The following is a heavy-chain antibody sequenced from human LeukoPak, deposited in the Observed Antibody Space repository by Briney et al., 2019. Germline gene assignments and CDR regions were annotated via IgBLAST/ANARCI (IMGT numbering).Heavy chain of an antibody. V-gene: IGHV4-34*01. Sequence: PSETLSLTCAVYGGSFSGYYWSWIRQPPGKGLEWIGEINHSGSTDYNPSLKSRVTISVDTSKNQFSLKLSSVTAADTAVYYCARLVRGLGYYDRWGQGTLVTVSS. J-gene: IGHJ4*02. CDR2: INHSGST. CDR3: ARLVRGLGYYDR. D-gene: IGHD3-22*01. CDR1: GGSFSGYY.